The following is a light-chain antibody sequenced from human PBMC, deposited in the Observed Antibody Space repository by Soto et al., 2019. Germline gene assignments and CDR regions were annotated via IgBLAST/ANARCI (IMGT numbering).Light chain of an antibody. V-gene: IGKV1-5*01. Sequence: DRPMNQISYRVSASVGERVSVTGRASQSISSRLAWYQQKPGKAPKLLIYDASSLERGVPSRFSGSGSRTEFTLTLSSLQPGPIATYYCQQYNSYSPWTFGRGTQVDI. CDR1: QSISSR. CDR2: DAS. CDR3: QQYNSYSPWT. J-gene: IGKJ1*01.